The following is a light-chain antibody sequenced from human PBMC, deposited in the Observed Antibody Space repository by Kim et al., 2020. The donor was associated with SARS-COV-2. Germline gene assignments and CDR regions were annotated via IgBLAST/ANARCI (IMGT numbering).Light chain of an antibody. J-gene: IGKJ2*01. V-gene: IGKV4-1*01. CDR1: QNILYSPNNKSY. CDR3: QQYYNTPPT. Sequence: DIVMTQSPESLAVSLGERATIHCKSSQNILYSPNNKSYLAWFQQKPGQAPKLLFYWATLRESGLPERFSGSGSGTDFTLTISNLEAEDVAIYFCQQYYNTPPTFGQGTKLEI. CDR2: WAT.